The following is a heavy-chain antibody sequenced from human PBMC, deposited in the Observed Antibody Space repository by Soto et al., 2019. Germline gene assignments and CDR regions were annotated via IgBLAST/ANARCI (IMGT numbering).Heavy chain of an antibody. J-gene: IGHJ4*01. CDR1: GYTFTSFD. Sequence: QVPLVQSGAEAKKPGASVKVSCKASGYTFTSFDINWVRQATGQGLEWLGWRTPNTGNTGYAQKFQGRITMTRDTSTRTAYMELNSLTYEDSAVYYCARTKWGTGEFDFWGHGTLVTVSS. V-gene: IGHV1-8*01. D-gene: IGHD7-27*01. CDR2: RTPNTGNT. CDR3: ARTKWGTGEFDF.